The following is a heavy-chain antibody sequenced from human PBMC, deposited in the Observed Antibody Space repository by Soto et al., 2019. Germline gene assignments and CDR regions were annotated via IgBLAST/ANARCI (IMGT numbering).Heavy chain of an antibody. CDR3: AALPPLNRKKKYYYYGMDV. J-gene: IGHJ6*02. Sequence: SVKVSCKASGFTFTSSAVQWVRQARGQRLEWIGWIVVGSGNTNYAQKFQERVTITRDMSTSTAYMELSSLRSEDTAVYYCAALPPLNRKKKYYYYGMDVWGQGTTVTVSS. V-gene: IGHV1-58*01. CDR1: GFTFTSSA. CDR2: IVVGSGNT.